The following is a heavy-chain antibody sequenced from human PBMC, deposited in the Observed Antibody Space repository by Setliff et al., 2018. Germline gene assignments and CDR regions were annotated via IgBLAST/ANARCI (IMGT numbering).Heavy chain of an antibody. CDR1: VFTFSNYR. CDR3: ARTCSGSGCYAGLES. CDR2: IWHDGGNK. Sequence: GGSLRLSCAASVFTFSNYRWHWVRQAPGKGLEGVAVIWHDGGNKYHADSVKGRFTISRYNSKNTLYLQMNSLRPEDTAVYYWARTCSGSGCYAGLESWGQGTPVTVSS. V-gene: IGHV3-33*08. J-gene: IGHJ4*02. D-gene: IGHD2-15*01.